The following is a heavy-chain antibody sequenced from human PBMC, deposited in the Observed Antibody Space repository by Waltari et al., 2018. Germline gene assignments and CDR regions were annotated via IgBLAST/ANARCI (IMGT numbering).Heavy chain of an antibody. CDR1: GDSISSSSYY. Sequence: QMQLQESGPGLVKPSETLSLTCTVSGDSISSSSYYWDWIRQTPGKGLEWIGSIYFSGTTYYNPSLKSRVTISVDTSKNQFSLRLSSVTAADTAMYYCASKWELFDTVDYWGQGTLVTVSS. D-gene: IGHD1-26*01. J-gene: IGHJ4*02. CDR2: IYFSGTT. CDR3: ASKWELFDTVDY. V-gene: IGHV4-39*01.